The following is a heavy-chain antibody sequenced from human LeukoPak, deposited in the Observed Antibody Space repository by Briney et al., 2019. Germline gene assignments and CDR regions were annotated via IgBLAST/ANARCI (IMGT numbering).Heavy chain of an antibody. V-gene: IGHV3-30*18. Sequence: PGGSLRLSCAASGFVFSNYGMHWVRQAPGKGLAWMAFISEDGSNAYYADSVKGRFTISRDNSKNTLHLQMDSLRPEDTALYYCAKDQHYYDISGSSHLDYWGQGTLVTVSS. CDR3: AKDQHYYDISGSSHLDY. CDR1: GFVFSNYG. D-gene: IGHD3-22*01. CDR2: ISEDGSNA. J-gene: IGHJ4*02.